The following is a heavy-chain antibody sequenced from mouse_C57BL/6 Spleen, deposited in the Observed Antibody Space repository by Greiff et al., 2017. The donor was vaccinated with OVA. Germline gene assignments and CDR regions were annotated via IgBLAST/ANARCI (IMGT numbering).Heavy chain of an antibody. CDR2: IYPGDGDT. V-gene: IGHV1-80*01. J-gene: IGHJ4*01. CDR3: APSSYYAMDY. D-gene: IGHD2-10*02. Sequence: QVQLKESGAELVKPGASVKISCKASGYAFSSYWMNWVKQRPGKGLEWIGQIYPGDGDTNYNGKFKGKATLTADKSSSTAYMQLSSLTSEDSAVYFCAPSSYYAMDYWGQGTSVTVSS. CDR1: GYAFSSYW.